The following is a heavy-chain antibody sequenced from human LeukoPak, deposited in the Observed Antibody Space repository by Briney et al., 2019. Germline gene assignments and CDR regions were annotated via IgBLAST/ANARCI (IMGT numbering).Heavy chain of an antibody. V-gene: IGHV3-7*01. J-gene: IGHJ4*02. D-gene: IGHD3-10*01. CDR1: GFAFGTSA. Sequence: GGSLRLSCATSGFAFGTSAMTWVRQAPGKGLEWVANINQDGTEKYYVDSVKGRFTISRDNAKNSLCLQMNSLRAEDTAVYYCARVITLVRGVHPPDYWGQGTLVTVSS. CDR3: ARVITLVRGVHPPDY. CDR2: INQDGTEK.